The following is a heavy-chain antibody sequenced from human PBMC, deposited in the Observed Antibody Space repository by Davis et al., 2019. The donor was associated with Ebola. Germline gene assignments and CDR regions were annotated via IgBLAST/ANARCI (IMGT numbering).Heavy chain of an antibody. CDR1: GFTFSSYS. CDR3: ASRAGYYYDSSGYYSLVDY. V-gene: IGHV3-21*01. Sequence: PGGSLRLSCAASGFTFSSYSMNWVRQAPGKGLEWVSSISSSSSYIYYADSVKGRFTISRDNAKNSLYLQMNSLRAEDTAVYYCASRAGYYYDSSGYYSLVDYWGQGTLVTVSS. J-gene: IGHJ4*02. CDR2: ISSSSSYI. D-gene: IGHD3-22*01.